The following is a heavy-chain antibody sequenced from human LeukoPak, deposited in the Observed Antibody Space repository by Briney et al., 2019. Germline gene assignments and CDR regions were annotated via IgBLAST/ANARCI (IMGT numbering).Heavy chain of an antibody. J-gene: IGHJ4*02. CDR3: ARSVWYYDFWSGYYNGEFDY. D-gene: IGHD3-3*01. CDR1: GFTVTDNY. Sequence: GGSLRPSCAASGFTVTDNYMNWVRQSSGKGLEWVSVIYGGGDTNYADSVKGRFIISRDNAKNSLYLQMNSLRAEDTAVYYCARSVWYYDFWSGYYNGEFDYWGQGTLVTVSS. V-gene: IGHV3-53*01. CDR2: IYGGGDT.